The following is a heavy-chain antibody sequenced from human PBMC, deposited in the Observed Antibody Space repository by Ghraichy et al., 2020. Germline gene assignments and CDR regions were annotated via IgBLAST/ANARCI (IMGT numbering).Heavy chain of an antibody. D-gene: IGHD6-19*01. Sequence: SETLSLTCTVSGGSISSSSYYWGWIRQPPGKGLEWIGSIYYSGSTYYNASLKSRVTISVDTSKNQFSLKLSSVTAADTAVYYCARHFPGQQWLLVNNWFDPWGQGTLVTVSS. V-gene: IGHV4-39*01. CDR3: ARHFPGQQWLLVNNWFDP. J-gene: IGHJ5*02. CDR2: IYYSGST. CDR1: GGSISSSSYY.